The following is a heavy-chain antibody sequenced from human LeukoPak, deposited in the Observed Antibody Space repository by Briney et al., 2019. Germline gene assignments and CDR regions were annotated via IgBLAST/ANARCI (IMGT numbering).Heavy chain of an antibody. CDR3: ARGILGLIPIDY. CDR1: GFVVSSNY. V-gene: IGHV3-53*01. J-gene: IGHJ4*02. CDR2: MYSDNNI. D-gene: IGHD1-26*01. Sequence: GGSLRLSCAASGFVVSSNYLAWVRQAPGEGLEWVSFMYSDNNIYYADSVKGRFTISRDNSKNTFYLQMNSLSVEDTAIYYCARGILGLIPIDYWGQGTLVTVSS.